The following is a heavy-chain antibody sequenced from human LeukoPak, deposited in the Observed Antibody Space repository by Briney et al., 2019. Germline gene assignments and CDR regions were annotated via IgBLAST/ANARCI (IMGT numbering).Heavy chain of an antibody. D-gene: IGHD6-13*01. CDR3: AKDRSSSWYPSMWWYFDL. J-gene: IGHJ2*01. CDR1: GYTFTGYY. CDR2: INPNSGGT. Sequence: ASVKVSCKASGYTFTGYYMHWVRQAPGQGLEWMGWINPNSGGTNYAQKFQGWVTMTRDTSISTAYMELSRLRSDDTAVYYCAKDRSSSWYPSMWWYFDLWGRGTLVTVSS. V-gene: IGHV1-2*04.